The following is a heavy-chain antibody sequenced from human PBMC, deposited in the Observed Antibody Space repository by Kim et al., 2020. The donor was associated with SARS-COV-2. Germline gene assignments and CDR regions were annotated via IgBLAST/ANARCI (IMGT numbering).Heavy chain of an antibody. CDR3: ARGQLLWFGGEFDP. J-gene: IGHJ5*02. D-gene: IGHD3-10*01. Sequence: GSLRLSCAASGFTFSSYWMHWVRQAPGKGLVWVSRINSDGSSTSYADSVKGRFTISRDNAKNTLYLQMNSLRAEDTAVYYCARGQLLWFGGEFDPWGQGTLVTVSS. V-gene: IGHV3-74*01. CDR2: INSDGSST. CDR1: GFTFSSYW.